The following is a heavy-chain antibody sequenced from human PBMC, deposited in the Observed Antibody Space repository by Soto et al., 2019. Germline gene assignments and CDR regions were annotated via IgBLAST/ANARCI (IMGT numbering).Heavy chain of an antibody. CDR2: IYYSGST. CDR3: ARNGVGATTRANYYYYGMDV. Sequence: QVQLQESGPGLVKPSETLSLTCTVSGGSISSYYWSWIRQPPGKGLEWIGYIYYSGSTNYSPSLKSRVTISVDTSKNQFSLKLSSVTAADTAVYYCARNGVGATTRANYYYYGMDVWGQGTTVTVSS. D-gene: IGHD1-26*01. J-gene: IGHJ6*02. V-gene: IGHV4-59*08. CDR1: GGSISSYY.